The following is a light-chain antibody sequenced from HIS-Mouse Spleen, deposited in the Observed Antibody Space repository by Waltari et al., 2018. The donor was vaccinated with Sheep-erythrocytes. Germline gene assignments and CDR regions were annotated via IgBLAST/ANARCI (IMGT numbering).Light chain of an antibody. CDR3: QQRSNWYT. CDR2: DAS. Sequence: EIVLTQSPATLSLSPGERATLSCRASQSVSSYLAWYQRKPGQAPRLLIYDASNRATGIPARFSGSGSGTDFTLTISSLAPEDFAVYYCQQRSNWYTFGQGTKLEIK. CDR1: QSVSSY. V-gene: IGKV3-11*01. J-gene: IGKJ2*01.